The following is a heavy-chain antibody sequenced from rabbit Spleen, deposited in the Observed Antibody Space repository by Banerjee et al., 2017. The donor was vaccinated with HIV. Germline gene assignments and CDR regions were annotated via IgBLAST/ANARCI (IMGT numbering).Heavy chain of an antibody. D-gene: IGHD1-1*01. V-gene: IGHV1S40*01. Sequence: QSLEESGGDLVKPGASLTLTCTASGVSFSSSSYMCWVRQAPGKGLEWIACIDSGSSGFTYFATWAKGRFTCSKTSSTTVTLQMTSLTAADTATYFCARDLDGVIGWNFGWWGPGTLVTVS. CDR1: GVSFSSSSY. CDR2: IDSGSSGFT. CDR3: ARDLDGVIGWNFGW. J-gene: IGHJ4*01.